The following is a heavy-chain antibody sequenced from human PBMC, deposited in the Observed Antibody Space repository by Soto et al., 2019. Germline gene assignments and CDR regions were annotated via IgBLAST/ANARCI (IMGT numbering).Heavy chain of an antibody. V-gene: IGHV4-39*01. CDR3: ASDTAAGMVFDY. J-gene: IGHJ4*02. CDR1: GGSISSSSYY. CDR2: IYYSGST. D-gene: IGHD6-13*01. Sequence: SETLSLTCTVSGGSISSSSYYWGWIRQPPGKGLEWIGSIYYSGSTYYNPSLKSRVTISVDTSKNQFSLKLSSVTAADTAVYYCASDTAAGMVFDYWGQGTLVTVSS.